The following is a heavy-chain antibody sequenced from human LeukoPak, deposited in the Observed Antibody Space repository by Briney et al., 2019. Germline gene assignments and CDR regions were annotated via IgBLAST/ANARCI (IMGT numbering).Heavy chain of an antibody. D-gene: IGHD3-10*01. CDR1: GFTFRSYA. J-gene: IGHJ4*02. CDR2: ISGSGSTR. V-gene: IGHV3-48*02. Sequence: PGASLRLSCAASGFTFRSYAMNWVRQPPGNGPARLSYISGSGSTRHYADSGKGRVTISRDNAKNSLYVQMNSLRDEDTAVYYCARKYYGSGSYYVDYWGQGTLVTVSS. CDR3: ARKYYGSGSYYVDY.